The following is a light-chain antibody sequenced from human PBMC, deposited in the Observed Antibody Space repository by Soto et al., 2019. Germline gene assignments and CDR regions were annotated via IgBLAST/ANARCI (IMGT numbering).Light chain of an antibody. CDR1: SSDVGGYNF. CDR2: EVT. CDR3: SSYAASDMGV. J-gene: IGLJ1*01. V-gene: IGLV2-8*01. Sequence: QSALTQPPSASGSPGQSVTISCTGTSSDVGGYNFVSWYQQHPGKAPKLIIYEVTQRPSGVPDRFSGSKSGNTASLTVSGLQADDDADYFCSSYAASDMGVFGTGTKVTVL.